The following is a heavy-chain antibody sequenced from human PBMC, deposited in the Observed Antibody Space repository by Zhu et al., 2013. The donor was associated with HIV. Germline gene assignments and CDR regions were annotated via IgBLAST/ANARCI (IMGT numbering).Heavy chain of an antibody. V-gene: IGHV1-69*02. CDR3: ARAETGDYGDYDYYFDY. J-gene: IGHJ4*02. Sequence: QVQLVQSGAEVKKPGSSVKVSCKASGGTFSSYTISWVRQAPGQGLEWMGRIIPILGIANYAQKFQGRVTITADKSTSTAYMELSSLRSEDTAVYYCARAETGDYGDYDYYFDYWGQGTLVTVSS. CDR1: GGTFSSYT. CDR2: IIPILGIA. D-gene: IGHD4-17*01.